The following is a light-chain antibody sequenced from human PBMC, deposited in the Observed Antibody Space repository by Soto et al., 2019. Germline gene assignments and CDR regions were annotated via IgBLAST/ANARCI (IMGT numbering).Light chain of an antibody. CDR3: QEYEYHTSFT. CDR1: QSVSSSY. V-gene: IGKV3-20*01. J-gene: IGKJ3*01. Sequence: EIVLTQSPGTLSLSPGERATLSCRASQSVSSSYLAWYQQKPGQAPRLLIYGASSRATGIPDRFSGSVSGTGFTLTISRLEPEDFAVYFCQEYEYHTSFTFGPVTKVDVK. CDR2: GAS.